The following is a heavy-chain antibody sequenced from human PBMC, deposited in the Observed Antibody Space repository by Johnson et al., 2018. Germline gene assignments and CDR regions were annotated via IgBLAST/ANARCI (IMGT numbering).Heavy chain of an antibody. Sequence: VQLVESGGGLVQPGGSLRLSCAASGFTFNTYWMHWVRQVPGKGLVWVSRISSDGSMTTYADTVRDRFTISRDNAKNTVYLLMNSLRAEDPSVYYCARPSGSSGRFLEGSPSFQHWGQGTLVTVSS. V-gene: IGHV3-74*02. CDR1: GFTFNTYW. J-gene: IGHJ1*01. CDR3: ARPSGSSGRFLEGSPSFQH. D-gene: IGHD3-22*01. CDR2: ISSDGSMT.